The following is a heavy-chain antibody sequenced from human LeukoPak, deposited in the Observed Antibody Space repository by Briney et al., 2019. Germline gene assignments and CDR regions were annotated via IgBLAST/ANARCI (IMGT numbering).Heavy chain of an antibody. V-gene: IGHV1-8*01. CDR1: GYTFTSYD. Sequence: ASVKVSCKASGYTFTSYDINWVRQATGQGLEWMGWMNPNSGNTGYAQKFQGRVTMTEDTSTDTAYMELSSLRSEDTAVYYCATDRGGSYYLADDYWGQGTLVTVSS. J-gene: IGHJ4*02. D-gene: IGHD1-26*01. CDR3: ATDRGGSYYLADDY. CDR2: MNPNSGNT.